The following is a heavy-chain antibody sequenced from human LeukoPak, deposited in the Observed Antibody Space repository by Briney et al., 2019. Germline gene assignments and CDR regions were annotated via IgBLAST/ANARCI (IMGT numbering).Heavy chain of an antibody. J-gene: IGHJ5*02. V-gene: IGHV4-4*02. CDR2: IYHSGST. CDR1: GGSISSSNW. CDR3: ARVPIEDNKAFDP. D-gene: IGHD2-15*01. Sequence: SETLSLTCAVSGGSISSSNWWSWVRQPPGKGLEWIGEIYHSGSTNYNPSLKSRVTISVDKSKNQFSLKLSSVTAADTAVYYCARVPIEDNKAFDPWGQGTLVTVSS.